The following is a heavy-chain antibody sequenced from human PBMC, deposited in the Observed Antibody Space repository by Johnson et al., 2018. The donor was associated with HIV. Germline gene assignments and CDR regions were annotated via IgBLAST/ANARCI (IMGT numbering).Heavy chain of an antibody. CDR2: ISSSGSTM. CDR1: GLTLRNAW. Sequence: QVQLVESGGGLVTPGGSLRISCSGSGLTLRNAWMTWVRQAPGKGLEWVSYISSSGSTMYYADSVKGRFTISRDNAKNTLYLQMNSLRDEDTAGYYCATGVGAKTLTDAFDIWGQGTMVTVSS. J-gene: IGHJ3*02. V-gene: IGHV3-11*04. CDR3: ATGVGAKTLTDAFDI. D-gene: IGHD1-26*01.